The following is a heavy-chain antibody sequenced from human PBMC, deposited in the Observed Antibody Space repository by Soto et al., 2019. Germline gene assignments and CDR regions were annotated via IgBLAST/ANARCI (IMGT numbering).Heavy chain of an antibody. CDR2: ISGSGTVT. Sequence: EVQLLESGGGLVQPGESLRLSCATSGFTFSTCATSWVRQAPGKGLEWVSIISGSGTVTFYADSVKGRFSISRDSSKNTLFLQMNSLRAEDTAVYYCAKHSSGSYRPFDHWGQGALVTVSS. CDR1: GFTFSTCA. J-gene: IGHJ4*02. V-gene: IGHV3-23*01. CDR3: AKHSSGSYRPFDH. D-gene: IGHD3-22*01.